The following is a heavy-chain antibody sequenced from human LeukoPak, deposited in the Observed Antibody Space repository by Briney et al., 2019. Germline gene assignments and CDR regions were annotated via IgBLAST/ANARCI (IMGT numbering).Heavy chain of an antibody. CDR2: ISWNSGGA. D-gene: IGHD5-12*01. V-gene: IGHV3-9*01. CDR3: AKDRTYSGYDALDY. J-gene: IGHJ4*02. Sequence: GRSLRLSCAASGFTFDDYSMHWVRQAPGKGLEWVSGISWNSGGAGYADSVKGRFTISRDNAKNFLYLQMNSLRTEDTALYYCAKDRTYSGYDALDYWGQGTLVTVSS. CDR1: GFTFDDYS.